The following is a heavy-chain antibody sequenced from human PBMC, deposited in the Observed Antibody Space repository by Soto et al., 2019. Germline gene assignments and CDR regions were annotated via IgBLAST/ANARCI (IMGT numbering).Heavy chain of an antibody. J-gene: IGHJ6*02. CDR1: GGSISSSNW. CDR2: IYHSGST. V-gene: IGHV4-4*02. D-gene: IGHD3-22*01. CDR3: ARAPLGDYYDSSGYPTSGMDV. Sequence: PSETLSLTCAVSGGSISSSNWWSWVRQPPGKGLEWIGEIYHSGSTNYNPSLKSRVTISVDKSKNQFSLKLSSVTAADTAVYYCARAPLGDYYDSSGYPTSGMDVWGQGTTVTVSS.